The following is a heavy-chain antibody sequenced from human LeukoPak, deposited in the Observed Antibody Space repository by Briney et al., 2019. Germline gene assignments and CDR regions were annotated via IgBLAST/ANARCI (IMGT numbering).Heavy chain of an antibody. V-gene: IGHV3-21*01. CDR3: AKSGYSSSWYILEF. CDR2: ITSSNNYI. D-gene: IGHD6-13*01. CDR1: GFTFSSYS. Sequence: GGSLRLSCAGSGFTFSSYSMSWVRQAPGKGLEWVSSITSSNNYIYYADSMKGRFTISRDNAKTSLYLQMNSLRAEDTAVYYCAKSGYSSSWYILEFWGQGTLVTVSS. J-gene: IGHJ4*02.